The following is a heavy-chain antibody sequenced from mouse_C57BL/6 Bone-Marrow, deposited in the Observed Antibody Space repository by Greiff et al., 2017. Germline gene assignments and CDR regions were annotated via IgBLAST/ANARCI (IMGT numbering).Heavy chain of an antibody. CDR3: TRPYYGSSPNYFDY. D-gene: IGHD1-1*01. J-gene: IGHJ2*01. CDR2: IDPENGDT. CDR1: GFNIKDDY. Sequence: VQLQQSGAELVRPGASVKLSCTASGFNIKDDYMHWVKQRPEQSLEWIGWIDPENGDTEYASKFQGKATITADTSSNTAYLQLSSLTSEDTAVYYCTRPYYGSSPNYFDYWGQGTTLTVSS. V-gene: IGHV14-4*01.